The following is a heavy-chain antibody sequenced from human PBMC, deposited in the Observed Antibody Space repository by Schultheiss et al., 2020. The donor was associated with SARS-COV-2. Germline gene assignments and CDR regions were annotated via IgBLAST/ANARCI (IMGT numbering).Heavy chain of an antibody. Sequence: SETLSLTCAVYGESFSGSDNYWSWIRQSPGKGLEWIGHIHQSGGTKYNPSLKSRVTISVDTSKNQFSLKLSSVTAADTAVYYCAREELWYDILTGYRSYGVESLGFDPWGQGTLVTVSS. CDR1: GESFSGSDNY. CDR3: AREELWYDILTGYRSYGVESLGFDP. CDR2: IHQSGGT. V-gene: IGHV4-34*01. D-gene: IGHD3-9*01. J-gene: IGHJ5*02.